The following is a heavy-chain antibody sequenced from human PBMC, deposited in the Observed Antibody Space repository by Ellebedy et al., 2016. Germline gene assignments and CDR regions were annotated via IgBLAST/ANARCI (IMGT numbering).Heavy chain of an antibody. D-gene: IGHD4-17*01. CDR2: IYSNGGT. J-gene: IGHJ4*02. CDR1: GFIVGSKY. V-gene: IGHV3-66*01. Sequence: GGSLRLSCAASGFIVGSKYMSWVRQAPGKGLEWVSIIYSNGGTYYADSVEGRFTISRDNSKNTLYLQMNSLRVEDTAVYYCASRPNGDYHFLDYWGQGTLVTVSS. CDR3: ASRPNGDYHFLDY.